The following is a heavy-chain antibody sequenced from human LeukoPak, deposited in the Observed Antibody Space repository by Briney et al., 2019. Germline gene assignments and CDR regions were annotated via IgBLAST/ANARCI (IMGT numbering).Heavy chain of an antibody. J-gene: IGHJ4*02. Sequence: GGSLRLSCAASGFTFSSYGMHWVRQAPGKGLEWVAFIRYDGSNKYYADSVKGRFTISRDNSKSTLYLQMNSLRAEDTAVYYCAQNRLDCTNTPCYVDWGQGTLVTVAS. V-gene: IGHV3-30*02. CDR2: IRYDGSNK. D-gene: IGHD2-8*01. CDR3: AQNRLDCTNTPCYVD. CDR1: GFTFSSYG.